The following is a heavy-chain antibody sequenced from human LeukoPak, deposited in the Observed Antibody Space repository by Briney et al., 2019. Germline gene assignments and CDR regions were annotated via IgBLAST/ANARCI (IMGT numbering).Heavy chain of an antibody. CDR2: MNPNSGNT. V-gene: IGHV1-8*01. D-gene: IGHD2-2*01. CDR1: GYTFTSYD. CDR3: ARAIRNQLLSDH. Sequence: ASVKVSCKASGYTFTSYDINWVRQATGQGLEWMGWMNPNSGNTGYALKFRGRVTMIGDTSISTAYMELSSLISEDTAVYYCARAIRNQLLSDHWGPGTLVTVSS. J-gene: IGHJ4*02.